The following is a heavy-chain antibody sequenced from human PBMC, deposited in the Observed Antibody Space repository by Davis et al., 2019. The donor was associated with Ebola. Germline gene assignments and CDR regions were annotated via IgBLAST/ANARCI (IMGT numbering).Heavy chain of an antibody. CDR1: GFIFSSYW. CDR3: ARDEAITVAGSINWYFDL. D-gene: IGHD6-19*01. V-gene: IGHV3-74*01. Sequence: HTGGSLRLSCAASGFIFSSYWMHWVRQVPGKGLVWVSRISTDGSDTNYADSVKGRFTISRDNAKNTLYLQMNSLRVEDTAVYYCARDEAITVAGSINWYFDLWGRGTLVPVSS. J-gene: IGHJ2*01. CDR2: ISTDGSDT.